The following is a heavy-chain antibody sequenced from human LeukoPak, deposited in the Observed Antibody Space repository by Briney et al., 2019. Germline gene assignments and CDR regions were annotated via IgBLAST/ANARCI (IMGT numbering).Heavy chain of an antibody. CDR2: IKQDGSEK. D-gene: IGHD6-13*01. Sequence: GGSLRLSCAASGFTFSSYWMSWVRQAPGKGPEWVANIKQDGSEKYYVDSVKGRFTISRDNAKNSLYLQMNSLRAEDTAVYYCARGLQSIAADEYYFDYWGQGTPVTVSS. J-gene: IGHJ4*02. CDR3: ARGLQSIAADEYYFDY. V-gene: IGHV3-7*01. CDR1: GFTFSSYW.